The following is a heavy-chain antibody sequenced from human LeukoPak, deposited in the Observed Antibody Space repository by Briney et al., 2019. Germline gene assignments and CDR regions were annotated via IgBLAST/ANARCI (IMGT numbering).Heavy chain of an antibody. CDR3: ARGGDYYGSGSYRPKYYYYGMDV. V-gene: IGHV1-3*01. D-gene: IGHD3-10*01. J-gene: IGHJ6*04. Sequence: ASVKVSCKASGYTFTSYAMHWVRQAPGQRLEWMGWINAGTGNTKYSQKFQGRVTITRDTSASTAYMELSSLRSEDTAVYYCARGGDYYGSGSYRPKYYYYGMDVWGKGTTVTVSS. CDR1: GYTFTSYA. CDR2: INAGTGNT.